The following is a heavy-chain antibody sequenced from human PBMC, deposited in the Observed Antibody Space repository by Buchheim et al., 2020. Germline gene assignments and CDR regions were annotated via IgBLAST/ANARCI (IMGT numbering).Heavy chain of an antibody. D-gene: IGHD3-3*01. Sequence: QVQLQESGPGLVKPSQTLSLTCTVSGGSISSGGYYWSWIRQHPGKGLEWIGYIYYSGSTYYHPSLKSRVTISVDTSKNQFSLKLSSVTAADTAVYYCARDSDYDFWSGYYGHYYYGMDVWGQGTT. J-gene: IGHJ6*02. CDR3: ARDSDYDFWSGYYGHYYYGMDV. CDR2: IYYSGST. V-gene: IGHV4-31*03. CDR1: GGSISSGGYY.